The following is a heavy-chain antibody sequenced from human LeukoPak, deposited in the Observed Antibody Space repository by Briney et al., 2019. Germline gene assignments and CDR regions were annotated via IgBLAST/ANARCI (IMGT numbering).Heavy chain of an antibody. Sequence: GGSLRLSCAASGFTFSDYYMSWLRQAPGKGLEWVSYISSSGSTIYYADSVKGRFTNSRDNAKNSLYLQMNSLRAEDTAVYYCASSQVVPAAIEGPPEKWGQGTLVTVSS. CDR3: ASSQVVPAAIEGPPEK. D-gene: IGHD2-2*01. V-gene: IGHV3-11*04. CDR1: GFTFSDYY. J-gene: IGHJ4*02. CDR2: ISSSGSTI.